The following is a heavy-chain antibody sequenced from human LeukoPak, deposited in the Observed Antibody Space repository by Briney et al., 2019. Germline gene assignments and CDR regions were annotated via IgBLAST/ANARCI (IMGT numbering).Heavy chain of an antibody. D-gene: IGHD3-10*01. Sequence: PSETLSLTCTVSGGSISSYYWSWIRQPPGKGLEWIGYIYYSGSTNYNPSLKSRVTISVDTSKNQFSLKLSSVTAADTAVYYCAREWLYGSGSYYNAYNWFDPWGQGTLVTVSS. J-gene: IGHJ5*02. CDR3: AREWLYGSGSYYNAYNWFDP. V-gene: IGHV4-59*01. CDR1: GGSISSYY. CDR2: IYYSGST.